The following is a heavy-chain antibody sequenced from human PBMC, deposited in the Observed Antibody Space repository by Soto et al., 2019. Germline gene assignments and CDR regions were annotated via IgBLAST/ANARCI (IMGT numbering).Heavy chain of an antibody. D-gene: IGHD1-1*01. J-gene: IGHJ4*02. V-gene: IGHV3-7*01. CDR1: GFTFSSYW. Sequence: PGGSLRLSCAASGFTFSSYWMNWVRQAPGKGLEWVANINQDGNEDNLLDSVKGRFTISRVNAKNSLFLQMNSLRVDDTAVYYCARTGDGHHDFLDYWGQGALVTVSS. CDR2: INQDGNED. CDR3: ARTGDGHHDFLDY.